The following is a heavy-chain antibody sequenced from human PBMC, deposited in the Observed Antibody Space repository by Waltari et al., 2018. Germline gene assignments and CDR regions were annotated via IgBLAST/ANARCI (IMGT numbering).Heavy chain of an antibody. CDR3: ARDHGRYFDY. V-gene: IGHV4-38-2*02. CDR1: GYSISSGYY. Sequence: QVQLQESGPGLVKPSETLSLTCAVSGYSISSGYYWGWIRQPPGKGLEWIGSIYHSGSTYYNPSLKSRVTISVDTSKNQFSLKLSSVTAADTAVYYCARDHGRYFDYWGQGTLVTVSS. CDR2: IYHSGST. J-gene: IGHJ4*02.